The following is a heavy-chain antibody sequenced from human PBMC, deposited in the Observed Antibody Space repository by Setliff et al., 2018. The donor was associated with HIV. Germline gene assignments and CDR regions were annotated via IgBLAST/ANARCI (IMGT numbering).Heavy chain of an antibody. J-gene: IGHJ4*02. Sequence: GGSLRLSCAASGFTFSNSWMTWVRQAPGKGLEWVGRIKTKTQRGTTDYAAPAKGRFIISRDDSKNTLYLQMNSLRSEDTAVYYCVTGVGTSSVDYGGQGTMVTVSS. V-gene: IGHV3-15*01. D-gene: IGHD3-22*01. CDR3: VTGVGTSSVDY. CDR2: IKTKTQRGTT. CDR1: GFTFSNSW.